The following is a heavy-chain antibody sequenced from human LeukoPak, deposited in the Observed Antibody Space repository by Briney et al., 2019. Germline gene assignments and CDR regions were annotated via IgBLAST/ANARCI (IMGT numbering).Heavy chain of an antibody. CDR3: AKDKIVGDGRWDFDY. CDR1: GFSFNKYA. J-gene: IGHJ4*02. V-gene: IGHV3-23*01. Sequence: GGSLRLFCVGSGFSFNKYAASWVRQAPGKGLEWVAGMTGGGATYHADSVKGRFVISRDNSKNTVYLQMNSLRAEDTALYFCAKDKIVGDGRWDFDYWGQGTLVTVSS. D-gene: IGHD3-10*01. CDR2: MTGGGAT.